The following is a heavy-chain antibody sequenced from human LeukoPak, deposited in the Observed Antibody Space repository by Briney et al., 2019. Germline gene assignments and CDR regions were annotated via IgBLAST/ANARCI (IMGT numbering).Heavy chain of an antibody. CDR2: IRRKANSYAT. D-gene: IGHD3-22*01. Sequence: PGPSLRLSWAASGFTFSGSATQSVRHPSGKGLEWGGRIRRKANSYATAYAASVKGRLTISRDDSKSTAYLQMNSLKTEDTGVYFCTSIVYDRGSAMDVWGQGTTVTVSS. J-gene: IGHJ6*01. CDR3: TSIVYDRGSAMDV. V-gene: IGHV3-73*01. CDR1: GFTFSGSA.